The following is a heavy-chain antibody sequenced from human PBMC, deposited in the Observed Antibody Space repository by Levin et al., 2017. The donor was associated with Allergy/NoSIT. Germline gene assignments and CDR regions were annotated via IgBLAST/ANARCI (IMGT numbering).Heavy chain of an antibody. D-gene: IGHD3-10*01. J-gene: IGHJ4*02. V-gene: IGHV3-7*01. CDR2: IKQDGSDK. Sequence: AGGSLRLSCAASGFTFSTFWMSWVRQAPGKGLEWVANIKQDGSDKYYVDSVEGRFTLSRDNAKNSLYLQMNSLRVEDTAVYYCARDHDGEDEYFDFWGQGTLVTVSS. CDR1: GFTFSTFW. CDR3: ARDHDGEDEYFDF.